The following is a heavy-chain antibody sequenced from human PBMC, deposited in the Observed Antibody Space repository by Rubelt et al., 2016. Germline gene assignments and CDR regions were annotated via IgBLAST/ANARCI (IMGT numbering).Heavy chain of an antibody. Sequence: TYYADSVKGRFTISRHNSKNTLYLQMNSLRAEDTAVYYCARDRRYCSSTSCYRDYGMDVWGQGTTVTVSS. D-gene: IGHD2-2*02. V-gene: IGHV3-53*04. CDR3: ARDRRYCSSTSCYRDYGMDV. CDR2: T. J-gene: IGHJ6*02.